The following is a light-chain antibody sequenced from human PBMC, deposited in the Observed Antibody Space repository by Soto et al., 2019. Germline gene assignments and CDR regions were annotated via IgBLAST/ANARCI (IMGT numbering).Light chain of an antibody. V-gene: IGKV1-39*01. CDR1: QSISSY. CDR2: AAS. J-gene: IGKJ2*01. CDR3: QQSYGTLYT. Sequence: DIQMTQSPSSLSASVGDRVTITCRASQSISSYLNWYQQKPGKAPKLLIYAASSLQSGVPSRFSGSGTRTDFTLTISSLQPEDFATYYCQQSYGTLYTFGQGTKVDIK.